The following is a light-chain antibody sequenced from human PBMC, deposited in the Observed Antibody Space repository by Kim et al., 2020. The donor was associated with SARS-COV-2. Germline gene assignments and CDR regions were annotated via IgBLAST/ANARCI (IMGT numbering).Light chain of an antibody. Sequence: QPVLTQSPSASASLGTSVKLTCTLSSEYKTYAIAWHQQLPEKGPRYLMNVDSDDSHTRGDGIPDRFSGSSSGAERYLTISSLQPEDEADYYCLTWGPGIRVFGGGTQLTVL. J-gene: IGLJ2*01. CDR1: SEYKTYA. CDR3: LTWGPGIRV. V-gene: IGLV4-69*01. CDR2: VDSDDSH.